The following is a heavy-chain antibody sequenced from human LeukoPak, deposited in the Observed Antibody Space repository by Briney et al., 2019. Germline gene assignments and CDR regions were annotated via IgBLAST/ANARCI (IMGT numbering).Heavy chain of an antibody. CDR2: INTNTGNP. CDR3: AREDSSGWFDY. Sequence: ASVKVSCKASGYPFSAHFLNWVRQAPGQGLEWMGWINTNTGNPTYAQGFTGRFVFSLDTSVSTAYLQISSLKAEDTAVYYCAREDSSGWFDYWGQGTLVTVSS. D-gene: IGHD6-19*01. J-gene: IGHJ4*02. CDR1: GYPFSAHF. V-gene: IGHV7-4-1*02.